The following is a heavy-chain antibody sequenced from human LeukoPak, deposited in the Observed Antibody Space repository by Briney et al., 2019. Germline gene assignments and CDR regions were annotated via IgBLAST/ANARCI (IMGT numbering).Heavy chain of an antibody. CDR2: IYPSDGST. V-gene: IGHV1-46*01. CDR3: ARDQEAFVY. J-gene: IGHJ4*02. CDR1: GYSFTSNY. Sequence: ASVKVSCKASGYSFTSNYIHWVRQAPGQGLEWMGMIYPSDGSTSYAQKFQGRVTVTRDTSTSTVHMELSGLRSEDTAVYYCARDQEAFVYWGQGTLVTVSS.